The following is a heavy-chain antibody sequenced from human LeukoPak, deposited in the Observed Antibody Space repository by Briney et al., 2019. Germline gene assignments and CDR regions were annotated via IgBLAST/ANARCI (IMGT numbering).Heavy chain of an antibody. V-gene: IGHV4-39*07. CDR3: ARASSGSSGVFGY. D-gene: IGHD3-10*01. CDR1: GGSISSGSYY. Sequence: SQTLSLTCTVSGGSISSGSYYWGWIRQPPGKGLEWIGSIYHSGITYYNPSLKSRVTMSVDTSKNQFSLQLSSVTAADTAVFYCARASSGSSGVFGYWGQGTLVTVSS. J-gene: IGHJ4*02. CDR2: IYHSGIT.